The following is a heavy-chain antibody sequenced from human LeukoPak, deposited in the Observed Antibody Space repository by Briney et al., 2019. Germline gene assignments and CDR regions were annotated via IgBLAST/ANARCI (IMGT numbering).Heavy chain of an antibody. CDR3: ARDGVYYDFWSGYYSYYYYYMDV. CDR1: GFTFSSYA. CDR2: ISYDGSNK. Sequence: PGRSLRLSCAASGFTFSSYAMHWVRQAPGKGLEWVAVISYDGSNKYYADSVKGRFTISRDNSKNTLYLQMNSLRAEDTAVYYCARDGVYYDFWSGYYSYYYYYMDVWGKGTTVTVSS. D-gene: IGHD3-3*01. V-gene: IGHV3-30*04. J-gene: IGHJ6*03.